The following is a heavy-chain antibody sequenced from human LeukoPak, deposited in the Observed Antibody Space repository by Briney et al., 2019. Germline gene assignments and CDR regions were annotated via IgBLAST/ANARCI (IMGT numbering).Heavy chain of an antibody. CDR3: ARGCKTTVTIFDY. CDR2: IIPIFGTA. J-gene: IGHJ4*02. Sequence: ASVKVSCKASGGTFSSCAISWVRQAPGQGLEWMGGIIPIFGTANYAQKFQGRVTITADESTSTAYMELSSLRSEDTAVYYCARGCKTTVTIFDYWGQGTLVTVSS. D-gene: IGHD4-17*01. CDR1: GGTFSSCA. V-gene: IGHV1-69*01.